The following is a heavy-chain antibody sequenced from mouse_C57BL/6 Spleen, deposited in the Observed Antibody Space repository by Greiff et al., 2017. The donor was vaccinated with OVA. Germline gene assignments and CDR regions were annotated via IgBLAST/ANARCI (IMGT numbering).Heavy chain of an antibody. D-gene: IGHD2-3*01. CDR1: GYSFTGYY. J-gene: IGHJ4*01. V-gene: IGHV1-42*01. CDR2: INPSTGGT. Sequence: EVQLQQSGPELVKPGASVKISCKASGYSFTGYYMNWVKQSPEKSLEWIGEINPSTGGTTYNQKFKAKATLTVDKSSSTAYMQLKSLTSEDSAVYYCARSWLLRSYYAMDYWGQGTSVTVSS. CDR3: ARSWLLRSYYAMDY.